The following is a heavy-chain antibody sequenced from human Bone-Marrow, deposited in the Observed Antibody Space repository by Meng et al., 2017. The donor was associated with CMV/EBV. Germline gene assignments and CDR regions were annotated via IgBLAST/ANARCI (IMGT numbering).Heavy chain of an antibody. Sequence: ASVKVSCKASGYTFTSYDINWVRQATGQGLEWMGWMNPNSGNTGYAQKFQGRVTITRNTSISTVYMELSSLRSEDTAVYSCASGVSYDFWTAGMDVWGQGTTVTVSS. CDR3: ASGVSYDFWTAGMDV. D-gene: IGHD3-3*01. CDR1: GYTFTSYD. J-gene: IGHJ6*02. CDR2: MNPNSGNT. V-gene: IGHV1-8*03.